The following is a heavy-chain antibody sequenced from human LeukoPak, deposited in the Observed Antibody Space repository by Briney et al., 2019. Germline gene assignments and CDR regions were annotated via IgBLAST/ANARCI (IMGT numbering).Heavy chain of an antibody. CDR1: GFTVSNNY. CDR3: ARSGWSYYFGLDV. Sequence: GGSLRLSCAASGFTVSNNYMSWVRQAPGKGLEWVSSIGTRSGNTNYGDSVKGRFTISRDNMKNSVHLQMNSLRAEDTAVYYCARSGWSYYFGLDVWGHGTTVTVSS. V-gene: IGHV3-11*06. D-gene: IGHD6-19*01. CDR2: IGTRSGNT. J-gene: IGHJ6*02.